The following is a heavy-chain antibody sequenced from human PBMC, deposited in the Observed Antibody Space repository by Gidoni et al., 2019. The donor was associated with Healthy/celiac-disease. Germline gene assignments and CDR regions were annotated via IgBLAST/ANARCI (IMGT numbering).Heavy chain of an antibody. Sequence: QVTLRESGPALVKPTQTLTLTCSFSGFSLSTSGMCVSWIRQPPGKALEWLALIDWDDDKYYRTSLKTRLTISKDTSKNQVVLTMTNMDPVDTATYYCARISLELTDYYYAMDVWGQGTTVTISS. D-gene: IGHD1-7*01. CDR2: IDWDDDK. V-gene: IGHV2-70*01. CDR3: ARISLELTDYYYAMDV. J-gene: IGHJ6*02. CDR1: GFSLSTSGMC.